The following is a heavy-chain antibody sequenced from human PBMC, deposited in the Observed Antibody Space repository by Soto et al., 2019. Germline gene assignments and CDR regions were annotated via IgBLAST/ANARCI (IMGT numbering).Heavy chain of an antibody. J-gene: IGHJ5*02. CDR3: ARSPPGGSSWYFLWFDP. V-gene: IGHV1-69*01. Sequence: QVQLVQSGAEVKKPGSSVKVSCKASGGTFSSYAISWVRQAPGQGLEWMGGISPIFGTANYAQKFQGRVTITADESTSTAYMELSSLRSEDTSVYYCARSPPGGSSWYFLWFDPWGQGTLVTVSS. CDR2: ISPIFGTA. CDR1: GGTFSSYA. D-gene: IGHD6-13*01.